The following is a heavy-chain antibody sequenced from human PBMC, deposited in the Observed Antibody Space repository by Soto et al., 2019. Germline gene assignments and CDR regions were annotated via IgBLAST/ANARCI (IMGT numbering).Heavy chain of an antibody. J-gene: IGHJ6*02. CDR3: ARVVRHFDTPYGMDV. CDR1: GFTFSNYA. D-gene: IGHD3-9*01. CDR2: IGGSGSNT. Sequence: PGGSLRLSCAASGFTFSNYAMSWVRQAPEKGLEWVSGIGGSGSNTYYADSVKGRFTISRDNSKNTLFLQMNNLRAEDTAEYYCARVVRHFDTPYGMDVWGQGTTVTVSS. V-gene: IGHV3-23*01.